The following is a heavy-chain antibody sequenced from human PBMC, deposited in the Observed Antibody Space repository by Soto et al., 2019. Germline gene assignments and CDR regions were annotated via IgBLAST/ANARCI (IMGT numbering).Heavy chain of an antibody. J-gene: IGHJ4*02. CDR1: GYTFTSYD. Sequence: QVQLVQSGAEVRTPGASVKVSCKASGYTFTSYDINWVRQATGQGPEWMGWMNPDSGNTGYVQKFQGRVTMTRNTDISTAYMELSRLRSEDTAVYYCARSVGGSNVNFDYWGQGTLVTVSS. D-gene: IGHD3-10*01. CDR3: ARSVGGSNVNFDY. V-gene: IGHV1-8*01. CDR2: MNPDSGNT.